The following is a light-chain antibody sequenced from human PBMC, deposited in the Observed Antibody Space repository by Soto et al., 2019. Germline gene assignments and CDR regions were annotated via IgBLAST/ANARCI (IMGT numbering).Light chain of an antibody. Sequence: DIQMTQSPSSLSASVGDRVTITCRASQSISNHLNWYQRKPGQAPKLLIYAASSLHSGVPSRFSGSGSRTDFSLTSSSLQPEDFATYYCQQSHTTPLFTFGPGTKVDIK. V-gene: IGKV1-39*01. J-gene: IGKJ3*01. CDR2: AAS. CDR3: QQSHTTPLFT. CDR1: QSISNH.